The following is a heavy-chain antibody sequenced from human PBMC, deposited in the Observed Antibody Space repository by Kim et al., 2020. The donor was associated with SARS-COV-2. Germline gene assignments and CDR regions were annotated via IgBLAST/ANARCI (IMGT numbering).Heavy chain of an antibody. CDR2: ISYDGSNK. CDR1: GFTFSSYA. V-gene: IGHV3-30*04. Sequence: GGSLRLSCAASGFTFSSYAMHWVRQAPGKGLEWVAVISYDGSNKYYADSVKGRFTISRDNSKNTLYLQMNSLRAEDTAVYYCARVGGYYYGSGSYFDYRGQGTLVTVSS. D-gene: IGHD3-10*01. CDR3: ARVGGYYYGSGSYFDY. J-gene: IGHJ4*02.